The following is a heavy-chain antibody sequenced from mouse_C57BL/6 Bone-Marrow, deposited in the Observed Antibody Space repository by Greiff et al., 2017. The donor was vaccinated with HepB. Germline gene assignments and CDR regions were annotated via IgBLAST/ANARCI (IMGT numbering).Heavy chain of an antibody. CDR2: ISNGGGST. V-gene: IGHV5-12*01. D-gene: IGHD2-3*01. CDR1: GFTFSDYY. J-gene: IGHJ4*01. CDR3: ARHVTPYDPYDGMDY. Sequence: DVMLVESGGGLVQPGGSLKLSCAASGFTFSDYYMYWVRQTPEKRLEWVAYISNGGGSTYYPDTVKGRFTISRDNAKNTLYLQMSRLKSEDTAMYYCARHVTPYDPYDGMDYWGQGTSVTVSS.